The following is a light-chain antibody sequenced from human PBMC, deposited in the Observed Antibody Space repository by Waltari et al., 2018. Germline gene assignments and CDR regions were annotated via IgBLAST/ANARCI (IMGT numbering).Light chain of an antibody. Sequence: QSVLPPPPPASGPPGQRVPTPCSGISPNIGRTTFNWYHQLPGTAPKPLLYSNNQRPSRVPDRFSCSKSGTSASLAISGLQSEDEADYYCAAWDDSLNGWVFGGGTKLTVL. V-gene: IGLV1-44*01. CDR3: AAWDDSLNGWV. CDR2: SNN. J-gene: IGLJ3*02. CDR1: SPNIGRTT.